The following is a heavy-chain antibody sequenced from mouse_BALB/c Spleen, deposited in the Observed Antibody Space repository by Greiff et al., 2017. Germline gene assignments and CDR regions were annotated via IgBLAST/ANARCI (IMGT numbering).Heavy chain of an antibody. D-gene: IGHD2-4*01. Sequence: VQLQQSGSELVKPGASVKLSCTASGFNIKDTYMHWVKQRPEQGLEWIGRIDPANGNTKYDPKFQGKATITADTSSNTAYLQLSSLTSEDTAVYYCAYYDLYAMDYWGQGTSVTVSS. CDR1: GFNIKDTY. V-gene: IGHV14-3*02. CDR2: IDPANGNT. J-gene: IGHJ4*01. CDR3: AYYDLYAMDY.